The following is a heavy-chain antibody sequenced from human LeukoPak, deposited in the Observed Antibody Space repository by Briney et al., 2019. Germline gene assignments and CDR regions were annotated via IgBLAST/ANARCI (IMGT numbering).Heavy chain of an antibody. CDR3: AREPSPRIAAAGNSYYFDY. CDR1: GGSISSSNW. CDR2: IYHSGST. D-gene: IGHD6-13*01. Sequence: SETLSLTCTVSGGSISSSNWWSWVRQPPGKGLEWIGEIYHSGSTNYNPSLKSRVTISVDKSKSQFSLKLSSVTAADTAVYYCAREPSPRIAAAGNSYYFDYWGQGTLVTVSS. J-gene: IGHJ4*02. V-gene: IGHV4-4*02.